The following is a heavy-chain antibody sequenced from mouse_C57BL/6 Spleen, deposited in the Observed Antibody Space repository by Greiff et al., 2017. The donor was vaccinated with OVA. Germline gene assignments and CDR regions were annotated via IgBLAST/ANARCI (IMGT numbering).Heavy chain of an antibody. Sequence: EVMLVESGGGLVKPGGSLKLSCAASGFTFSSYAMSWVRQTPEKRLEWVATISDGGSYTYYPDNVKGRFTISRDNAKNNLYLQMSHLKSEDTAMYYCARECDYGSGAWFAYWGQGTLVTVSA. CDR3: ARECDYGSGAWFAY. V-gene: IGHV5-4*01. J-gene: IGHJ3*01. CDR1: GFTFSSYA. CDR2: ISDGGSYT. D-gene: IGHD1-1*01.